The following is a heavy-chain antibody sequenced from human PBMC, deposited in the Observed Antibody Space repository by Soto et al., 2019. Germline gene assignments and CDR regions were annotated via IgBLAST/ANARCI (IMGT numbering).Heavy chain of an antibody. Sequence: ASVNGACKGSGYTYASYAIIWMRQANGQGLEWMGWISTYNGDTNYAQTFQGRVTMTTDTSTSTVHMEVRSLRADDTAVYYCGRGGVAPYYYYGMDVGGKGTPVTVSS. CDR1: GYTYASYA. CDR3: GRGGVAPYYYYGMDV. CDR2: ISTYNGDT. V-gene: IGHV1-18*01. D-gene: IGHD5-12*01. J-gene: IGHJ6*04.